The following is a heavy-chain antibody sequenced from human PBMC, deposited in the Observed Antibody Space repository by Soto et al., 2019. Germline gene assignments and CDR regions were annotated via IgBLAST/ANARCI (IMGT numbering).Heavy chain of an antibody. V-gene: IGHV4-59*01. D-gene: IGHD2-15*01. CDR1: GGSISSYY. CDR2: IYYSGST. J-gene: IGHJ5*02. CDR3: AGFMVGFDP. Sequence: KTSETLSLTCTVSGGSISSYYWSWIRQPPGKGLEWIGYIYYSGSTNYNPSLKSRVTISVDTSKNQFSLKLSSVTAADTAVYYCAGFMVGFDPWGQGTLVTVSS.